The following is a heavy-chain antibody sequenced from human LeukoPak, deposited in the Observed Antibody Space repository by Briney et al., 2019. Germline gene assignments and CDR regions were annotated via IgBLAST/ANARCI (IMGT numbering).Heavy chain of an antibody. V-gene: IGHV4-61*08. J-gene: IGHJ4*02. D-gene: IGHD3-22*01. CDR2: IYYSGST. CDR3: ARGDSSGYYCKFDY. Sequence: SETLSLTCTVSGGSISSSVSCWGWIRQPPGKGLEWIGYIYYSGSTNYNPSLKSRVTISVDTSKNQFSLKLSSVTAADTAVYYCARGDSSGYYCKFDYWGQGTLVTVSS. CDR1: GGSISSSVSC.